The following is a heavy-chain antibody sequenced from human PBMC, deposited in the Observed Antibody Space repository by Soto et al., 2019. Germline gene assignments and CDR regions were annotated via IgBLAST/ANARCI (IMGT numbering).Heavy chain of an antibody. V-gene: IGHV3-33*01. CDR3: ARERASDSSGDFDC. CDR1: GFTFSSYG. Sequence: GGSLRLSCAASGFTFSSYGMHWVRQAPGKGLEWVAVIWYDGSNKYYADSVKGRFTISRDNSKNTLYLQMNSLRAEDTAVYYCARERASDSSGDFDCWGQGTLVTVSS. CDR2: IWYDGSNK. J-gene: IGHJ4*02. D-gene: IGHD3-22*01.